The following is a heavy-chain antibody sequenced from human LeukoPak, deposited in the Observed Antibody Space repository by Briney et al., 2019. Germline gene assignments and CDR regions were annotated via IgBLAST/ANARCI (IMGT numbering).Heavy chain of an antibody. CDR2: IYTSGST. CDR3: ARDRDTATSDY. Sequence: SETLSLTCTVSGDSISSYYWSWIRQPAGKGLEWSGRIYTSGSTNYNPSLKSRVTMSVDTSKNQFSLKLSSVTAADTAVYYCARDRDTATSDYWGQGTLVTVSS. J-gene: IGHJ4*02. D-gene: IGHD5-18*01. V-gene: IGHV4-4*07. CDR1: GDSISSYY.